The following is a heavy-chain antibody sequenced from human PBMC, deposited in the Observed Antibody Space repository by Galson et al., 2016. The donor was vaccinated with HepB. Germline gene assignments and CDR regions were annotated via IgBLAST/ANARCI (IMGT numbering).Heavy chain of an antibody. V-gene: IGHV3-33*08. D-gene: IGHD6-6*01. Sequence: SLRLSCAASGFTFSDYYMSWIRQAPGKGLEWMAVIWYDGINKYYGDSVQGRFTISRDNSRNTLYLQMNSLRAEDTAVYYCARDLGGSSCLDYWGQGTLVTVSS. CDR2: IWYDGINK. J-gene: IGHJ4*02. CDR3: ARDLGGSSCLDY. CDR1: GFTFSDYY.